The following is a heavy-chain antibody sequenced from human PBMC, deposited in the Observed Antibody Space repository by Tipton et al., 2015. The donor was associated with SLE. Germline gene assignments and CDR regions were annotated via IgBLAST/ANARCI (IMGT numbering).Heavy chain of an antibody. CDR3: AREGSGTPDY. CDR2: IYYSGTT. D-gene: IGHD1-26*01. Sequence: GLVKPSETLSLTCTVSGGSITSDSYYWGWIRQPAGKGLEWVGSIYYSGTTYYNPSLKSRVTISVDTSKNQFSLRLNSGSAADTAVYYCAREGSGTPDYWGQGTLVTV. V-gene: IGHV4-39*07. CDR1: GGSITSDSYY. J-gene: IGHJ4*02.